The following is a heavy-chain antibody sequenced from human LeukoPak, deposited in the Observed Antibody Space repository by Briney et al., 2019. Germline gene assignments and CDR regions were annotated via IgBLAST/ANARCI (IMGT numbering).Heavy chain of an antibody. Sequence: IPGGSLRLSCAASGFTFSDYYMSWIRQAPGKGLEWDSSISSSSSYTNYADSVKGRFTISRDNAKNSLYLQMNSLRAEDTAVYYCAREGGDCSSTSCYVSWFDPWGQGTLVTVSS. J-gene: IGHJ5*02. D-gene: IGHD2-2*01. CDR2: ISSSSSYT. CDR3: AREGGDCSSTSCYVSWFDP. CDR1: GFTFSDYY. V-gene: IGHV3-11*06.